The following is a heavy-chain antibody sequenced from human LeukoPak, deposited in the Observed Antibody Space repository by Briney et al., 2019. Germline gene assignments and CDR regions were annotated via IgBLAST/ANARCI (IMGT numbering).Heavy chain of an antibody. CDR1: GYTFTGYY. J-gene: IGHJ4*02. D-gene: IGHD3-22*01. V-gene: IGHV1-2*02. CDR3: ARTMDSSGHYRWGIAY. Sequence: ASVKVSCKASGYTFTGYYMHWVRQAPGHGLEWMGWINPNSGGTNYAQKFQGRVTMTRDTSISTAYMELSRLRSDDTAVYYCARTMDSSGHYRWGIAYWGQGTLVTVSS. CDR2: INPNSGGT.